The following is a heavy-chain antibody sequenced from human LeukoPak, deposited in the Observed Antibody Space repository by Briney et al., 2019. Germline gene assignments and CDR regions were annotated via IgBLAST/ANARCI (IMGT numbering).Heavy chain of an antibody. D-gene: IGHD3-9*01. CDR3: ARITRSDYDILTGLPLYYYYGMDV. J-gene: IGHJ6*04. Sequence: SGKVSCKASGGTFSSYAISWVRQAPGQGLEWMGGFILIFGTANYAQKFQGRVTITADKSTSTAYMELSSLRSEDTAVYYCARITRSDYDILTGLPLYYYYGMDVWGKGTTVTVSS. CDR1: GGTFSSYA. CDR2: FILIFGTA. V-gene: IGHV1-69*06.